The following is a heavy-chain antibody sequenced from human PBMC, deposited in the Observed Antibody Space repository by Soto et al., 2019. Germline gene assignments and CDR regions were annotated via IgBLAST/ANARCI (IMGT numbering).Heavy chain of an antibody. CDR2: ISGSGGST. V-gene: IGHV3-23*01. CDR1: GFTFSIYA. Sequence: GGSLRLSCAAPGFTFSIYAMLSLHQSPGKGLDWVSGISGSGGSTHNADSVKGRFTITRDNSKNTLYLQMNSLRAEDTAVCYCAKDRGRGYDSWGQGT. J-gene: IGHJ4*02. CDR3: AKDRGRGYDS. D-gene: IGHD5-12*01.